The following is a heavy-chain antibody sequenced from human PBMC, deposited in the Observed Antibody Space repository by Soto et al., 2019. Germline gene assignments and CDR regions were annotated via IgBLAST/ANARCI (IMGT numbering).Heavy chain of an antibody. CDR2: IYHSGST. CDR3: ARGSQSPTAMAPTFDY. CDR1: GGSISSGGYS. D-gene: IGHD5-18*01. J-gene: IGHJ4*02. V-gene: IGHV4-30-2*01. Sequence: SETLSLTCAVSGGSISSGGYSWSWIRQPPGKGLEWIGYIYHSGSTYYNPSLKSRVTISVDRSKNQFSLKLSSVTAADTAVYYCARGSQSPTAMAPTFDYWGPGTRVTVSS.